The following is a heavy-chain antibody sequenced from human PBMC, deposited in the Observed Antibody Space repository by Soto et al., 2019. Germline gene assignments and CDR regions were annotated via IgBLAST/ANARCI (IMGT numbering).Heavy chain of an antibody. CDR2: IYYSGST. V-gene: IGHV4-59*01. CDR1: GGYISSYY. D-gene: IGHD3-22*01. CDR3: ARSTPYYSSGYYFDY. J-gene: IGHJ4*02. Sequence: QVQLQESGPGLVKPSETLSLTCNVSGGYISSYYWRWIRQPPGKGLEWIGYIYYSGSTNYNPSLKSRVTISVDTSTNQFSLKLSSVTAADTAVYYCARSTPYYSSGYYFDYWGQGTLVTVSS.